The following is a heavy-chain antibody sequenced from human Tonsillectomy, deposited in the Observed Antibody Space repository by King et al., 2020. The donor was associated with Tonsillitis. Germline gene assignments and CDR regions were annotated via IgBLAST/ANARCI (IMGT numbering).Heavy chain of an antibody. CDR1: GFIFTSYA. CDR3: AITYDSSGYYYNARDY. Sequence: VQLVESGGGVVEPGKSLRLSCAVSGFIFTSYAIHWVRQAPGKGLEWVAVISHDASDKYYADSGKGRFTVSRDNSKSTLYLQMNSLRAADTAVYYCAITYDSSGYYYNARDYWGQGTLVTVPS. D-gene: IGHD3-22*01. CDR2: ISHDASDK. J-gene: IGHJ4*02. V-gene: IGHV3-30-3*01.